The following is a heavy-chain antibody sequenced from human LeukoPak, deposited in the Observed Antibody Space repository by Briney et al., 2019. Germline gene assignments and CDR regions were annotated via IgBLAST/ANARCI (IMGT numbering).Heavy chain of an antibody. J-gene: IGHJ4*02. V-gene: IGHV3-48*03. Sequence: GGSLRLSCAASGFTFSSYEMNWVRQAPGKGLEWVSYISSSGSTKYYADSVKGRFTISRDNAKNSLYLQMNSLRAEDTAVYYCARGPRLLDGYILPFDYWGQGTLVTVSS. D-gene: IGHD5-24*01. CDR2: ISSSGSTK. CDR3: ARGPRLLDGYILPFDY. CDR1: GFTFSSYE.